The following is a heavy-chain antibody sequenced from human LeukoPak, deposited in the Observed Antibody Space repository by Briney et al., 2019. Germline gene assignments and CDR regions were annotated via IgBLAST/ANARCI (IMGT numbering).Heavy chain of an antibody. J-gene: IGHJ4*02. V-gene: IGHV3-43*01. CDR1: GFTFDDYT. D-gene: IGHD3-22*01. CDR3: AKDRGYYYDSSAYGSYFDY. CDR2: ISWDGGTT. Sequence: GGSLRLSCEASGFTFDDYTMHWVRQSPGKGLEWVSLISWDGGTTYYADSVRGRFTISRDNSKNSLYLQMNSLRTEDTALYYCAKDRGYYYDSSAYGSYFDYWGQGTLVTVSS.